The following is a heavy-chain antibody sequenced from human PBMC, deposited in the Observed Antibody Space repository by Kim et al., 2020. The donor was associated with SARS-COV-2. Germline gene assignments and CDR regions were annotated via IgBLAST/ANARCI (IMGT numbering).Heavy chain of an antibody. CDR1: GFTFSSYA. CDR3: AKDSRGPMTTVTPFDY. Sequence: GGSLRLSCAASGFTFSSYAMSWVRQAPGKGLEWVSAISGSGGSTYYADSVKGRFTISRDNSKNTLYLQMNSLRAEDTAVYYCAKDSRGPMTTVTPFDYWGQGTLVTVSS. CDR2: ISGSGGST. J-gene: IGHJ4*02. D-gene: IGHD4-17*01. V-gene: IGHV3-23*01.